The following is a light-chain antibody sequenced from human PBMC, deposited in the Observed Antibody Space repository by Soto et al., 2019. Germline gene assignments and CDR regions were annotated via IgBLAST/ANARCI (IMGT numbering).Light chain of an antibody. CDR2: RNN. CDR3: AAWDDSLSGSYV. V-gene: IGLV1-47*01. Sequence: QSVLTQPPSASVSPGQSVAISCTGTSSDVGGYNYVSWYQQLPGTAPKLLIYRNNQRPSAVPDRFSGSKSGTSASLAISGLRSEDEADYYCAAWDDSLSGSYVFGTGTKVTVL. CDR1: SSDVGGYNY. J-gene: IGLJ1*01.